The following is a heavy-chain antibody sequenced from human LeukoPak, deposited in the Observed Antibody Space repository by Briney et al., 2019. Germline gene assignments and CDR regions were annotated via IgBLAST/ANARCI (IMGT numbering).Heavy chain of an antibody. D-gene: IGHD1/OR15-1a*01. CDR1: GYTFTSYA. V-gene: IGHV1-3*01. J-gene: IGHJ4*02. CDR3: ARQDNWNIIDY. CDR2: INAGNGNT. Sequence: ASVKVSCKASGYTFTSYAMHWVRQAPGQRLERMGWINAGNGNTKYSQKFQGRVTITRDTSASTAYMELSSLRSEDTAVYYCARQDNWNIIDYWGQGTQVTVSS.